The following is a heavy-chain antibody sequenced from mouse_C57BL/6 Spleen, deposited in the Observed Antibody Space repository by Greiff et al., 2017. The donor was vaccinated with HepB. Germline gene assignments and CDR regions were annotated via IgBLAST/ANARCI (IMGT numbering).Heavy chain of an antibody. CDR1: GFTFSSYA. V-gene: IGHV5-4*01. Sequence: EVQGVESGGGLVKPGGSLKLSCAASGFTFSSYAMSWVRQTPEKRLEWVATISDGGSYTYYPDNVKGRFTISRDNAKNNLYLQMSHLKSEDTAMYYCARDYVGGDYWGQGTTLTVSS. D-gene: IGHD1-1*01. CDR2: ISDGGSYT. J-gene: IGHJ2*01. CDR3: ARDYVGGDY.